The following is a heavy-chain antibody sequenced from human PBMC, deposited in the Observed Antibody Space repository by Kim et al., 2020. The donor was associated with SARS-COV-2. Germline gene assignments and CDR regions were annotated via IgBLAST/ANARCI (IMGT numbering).Heavy chain of an antibody. V-gene: IGHV4-39*01. D-gene: IGHD6-19*01. CDR1: GGSIGSSSYY. Sequence: SETLSLTCTVSGGSIGSSSYYWGWIRQPPGKGLEWIGSIYYSGSTYYNPSLKSRVTISVDTSKNQFSLKLSSVTAADTAVYYCARRDGWYSFDYWGQGTL. CDR2: IYYSGST. CDR3: ARRDGWYSFDY. J-gene: IGHJ4*02.